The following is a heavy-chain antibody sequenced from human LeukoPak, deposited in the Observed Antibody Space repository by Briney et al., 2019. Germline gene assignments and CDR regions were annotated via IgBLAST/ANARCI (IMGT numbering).Heavy chain of an antibody. CDR2: IIPIFGTA. Sequence: ASVKVSCKASGYTFTSYGISWVRQAPGQGLEWMGGIIPIFGTANYAQKFQGRVTITTDESTSTAYMELSSLRSEDTAVYYCARPRTRGLIPDAFDIWGQGTMVTVSS. CDR1: GYTFTSYG. CDR3: ARPRTRGLIPDAFDI. D-gene: IGHD2-2*01. J-gene: IGHJ3*02. V-gene: IGHV1-69*05.